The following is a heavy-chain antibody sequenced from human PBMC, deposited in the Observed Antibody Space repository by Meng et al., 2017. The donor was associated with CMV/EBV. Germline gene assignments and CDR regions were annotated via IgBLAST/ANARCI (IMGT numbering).Heavy chain of an antibody. CDR3: ARAWVGEEYYFDY. J-gene: IGHJ4*02. D-gene: IGHD3-10*01. CDR2: NSAYYGNT. V-gene: IGHV1-18*01. Sequence: VQVVQSGAEVKKPGALVKVSCKASGYTFTSYGISWVRQAPGQGLEWMGWNSAYYGNTNYSQKLQGRVTMTTDTSTSTAYMELRSLRSDDTAVYYCARAWVGEEYYFDYWGQGTLVTVFS. CDR1: GYTFTSYG.